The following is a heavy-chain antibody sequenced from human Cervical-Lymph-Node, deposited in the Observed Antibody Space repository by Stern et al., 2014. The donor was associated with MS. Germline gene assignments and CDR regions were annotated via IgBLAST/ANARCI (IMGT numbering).Heavy chain of an antibody. CDR1: GFTFRRYT. CDR3: ASRGDIYGWVY. V-gene: IGHV3-48*02. Sequence: EVQLVESGGGLVQPGGSLRLSCAASGFTFRRYTMNWVRQAPGKGLEWVSYISSSSGSEDYADFVEGRFTIYRENSKNPSYMAMNSLRDEDTAVYSCASRGDIYGWVYWGQGTLVTVSS. CDR2: ISSSSGSE. J-gene: IGHJ4*02. D-gene: IGHD5-18*01.